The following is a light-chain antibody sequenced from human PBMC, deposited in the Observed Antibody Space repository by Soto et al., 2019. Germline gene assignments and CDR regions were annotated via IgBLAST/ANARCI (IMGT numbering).Light chain of an antibody. CDR1: QSVSSTY. CDR2: RAS. J-gene: IGKJ5*01. Sequence: EIVLTQSPGTLSLSPGERATLSCRASQSVSSTYLAWYQQQPGQAPRLLIYRASTRATGIPDRFSGSGSGTDFTLTISRLEPDDFAVDYCQHYGSSPPITFGQGTRLEIK. V-gene: IGKV3-20*01. CDR3: QHYGSSPPIT.